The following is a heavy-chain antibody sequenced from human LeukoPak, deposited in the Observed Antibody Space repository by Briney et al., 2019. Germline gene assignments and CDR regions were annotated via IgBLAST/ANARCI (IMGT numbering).Heavy chain of an antibody. J-gene: IGHJ4*02. CDR3: ARDFRAMVNYFDY. CDR2: ISSSSSYI. V-gene: IGHV3-21*01. CDR1: GFTFSSYS. D-gene: IGHD5-18*01. Sequence: GGSLRLSCAASGFTFSSYSMNWVRQAPGEGLEWVSSISSSSSYIYYADSVKGRFTISRDNAKNSLYLQMNSLRAEDTAVYYCARDFRAMVNYFDYWGQGTLVTVSS.